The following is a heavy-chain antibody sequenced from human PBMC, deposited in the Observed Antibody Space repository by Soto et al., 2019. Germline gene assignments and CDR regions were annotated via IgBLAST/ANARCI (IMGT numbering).Heavy chain of an antibody. CDR2: IDEYGNTI. CDR1: GFPLSSYW. D-gene: IGHD3-10*01. V-gene: IGHV3-74*01. CDR3: TRDIGGKGAY. Sequence: EVQLVESGGGLVKPGGSLSLSCAPSGFPLSSYWMNWVRQVPGKGLLWVSRIDEYGNTINYADSVRGRFTISRDNARNTLYLEMNSLRAEDTALYYCTRDIGGKGAYWGPGTLVTVSS. J-gene: IGHJ4*02.